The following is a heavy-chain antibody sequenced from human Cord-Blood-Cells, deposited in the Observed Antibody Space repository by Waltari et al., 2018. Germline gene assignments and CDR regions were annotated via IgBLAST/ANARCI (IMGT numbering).Heavy chain of an antibody. CDR3: ARGRGSSSWYSY. J-gene: IGHJ4*02. CDR2: INHSGST. V-gene: IGHV4-34*01. Sequence: QVQLQQWGAGLLKPSETLSLTCAVYGGSFSGYYWSWIRQPPGKGLEWIGEINHSGSTNYNPSLKSRVTISVDTSKNQFSLKLSSVTAAYTAVYYCARGRGSSSWYSYWDQGTLVTVSS. D-gene: IGHD6-13*01. CDR1: GGSFSGYY.